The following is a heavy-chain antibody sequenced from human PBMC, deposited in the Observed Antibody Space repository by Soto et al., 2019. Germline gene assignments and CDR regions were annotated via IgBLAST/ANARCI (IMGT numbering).Heavy chain of an antibody. CDR2: IWYDGRNK. J-gene: IGHJ6*02. V-gene: IGHV3-33*01. D-gene: IGHD3-10*01. CDR1: GFTFSSYG. Sequence: QVQLVESGGGVVQPGRSLRLSCAASGFTFSSYGMHWVRQAPGKGLEWVAVIWYDGRNKYYADSVKGRFTISRDNSKNTLYLQMNSLRAEDTAVYYCARDTTRAMLRIYYGMDVWGQGTTVTVSS. CDR3: ARDTTRAMLRIYYGMDV.